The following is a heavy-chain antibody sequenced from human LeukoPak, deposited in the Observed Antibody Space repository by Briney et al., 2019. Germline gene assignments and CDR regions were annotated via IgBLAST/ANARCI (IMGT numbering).Heavy chain of an antibody. D-gene: IGHD3-3*01. V-gene: IGHV3-23*01. Sequence: GGSLRLSCAASGFTFSSYAMSWVRQAPGKGLEWVSAIGGSGGSTYYADSVKGRFTISRDNSKNTLYLQMNSLRAEDTAVYYCAKGDYDFWNYFDYWGQGTLVTVSS. J-gene: IGHJ4*02. CDR2: IGGSGGST. CDR1: GFTFSSYA. CDR3: AKGDYDFWNYFDY.